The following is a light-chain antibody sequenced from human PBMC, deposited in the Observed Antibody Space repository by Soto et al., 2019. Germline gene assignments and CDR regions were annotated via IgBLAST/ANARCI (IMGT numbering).Light chain of an antibody. Sequence: EIVMTQSPATLSVYPGERATLSCRASQSVGSDLAWYQQKPGQAPRLVIYDIFTRATGVPTRISGSGSGTEFTLPIRSLPSEDVGLYYWQQYKSWHLTFGGGATVDIK. CDR2: DIF. J-gene: IGKJ4*01. CDR3: QQYKSWHLT. V-gene: IGKV3D-15*01. CDR1: QSVGSD.